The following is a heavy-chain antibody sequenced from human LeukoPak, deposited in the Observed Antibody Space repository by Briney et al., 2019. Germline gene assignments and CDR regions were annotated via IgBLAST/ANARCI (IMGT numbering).Heavy chain of an antibody. CDR1: GYNFDNYG. CDR2: ISPYSGNT. J-gene: IGHJ3*02. CDR3: ARGEFPIDAFDI. V-gene: IGHV1-18*01. Sequence: ASVKASCKSSGYNFDNYGIGSVRQAPGQGLEWMGWISPYSGNTNHGQKLQGRVTMTTDTSTNTAYMELRRLSLDDTDIYYCARGEFPIDAFDIWGQGTMVTVSS. D-gene: IGHD3-10*01.